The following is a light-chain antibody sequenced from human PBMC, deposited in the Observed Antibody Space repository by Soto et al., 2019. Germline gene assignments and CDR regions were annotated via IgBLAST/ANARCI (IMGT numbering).Light chain of an antibody. V-gene: IGKV3-20*01. CDR1: QTVRTNY. J-gene: IGKJ4*01. CDR3: QQYSDSPLT. CDR2: GAS. Sequence: EIVLTQSPGTLSLSPGERATLSCRASQTVRTNYLAWFQHKPGQAPRLLIYGASSRATGIPDRFSGSRSGTDFTLTINRLEPEDFAVYFCQQYSDSPLTFGGGTKVEIK.